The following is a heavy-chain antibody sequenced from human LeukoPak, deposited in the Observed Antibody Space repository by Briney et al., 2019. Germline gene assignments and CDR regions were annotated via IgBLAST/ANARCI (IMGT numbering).Heavy chain of an antibody. J-gene: IGHJ4*02. CDR1: GYTITSYY. CDR2: INPSGGRT. CDR3: ARGTLRYFDF. Sequence: ASVKVSCKASGYTITSYYMHWVRQAPGQGPEWMGVINPSGGRTTSYAQKIQGRVTMTRDTSMSTVNMELSSLRSEDTAVYYCARGTLRYFDFWGQGTLVTVSS. V-gene: IGHV1-46*01. D-gene: IGHD3-9*01.